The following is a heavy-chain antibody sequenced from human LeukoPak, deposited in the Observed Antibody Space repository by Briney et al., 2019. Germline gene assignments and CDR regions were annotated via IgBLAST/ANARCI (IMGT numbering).Heavy chain of an antibody. CDR3: ARDVRGDILTDYLDY. CDR1: GGSFSGYY. CDR2: IYYSGST. V-gene: IGHV4-34*01. Sequence: SETLSLTCAVYGGSFSGYYWSWIRQPPGKGLEWIGSIYYSGSTYYNPSLKSRVTISVDTSKNQFSLKLISVTAADTAVYYCARDVRGDILTDYLDYWGQGTLVTVSS. D-gene: IGHD3-9*01. J-gene: IGHJ4*02.